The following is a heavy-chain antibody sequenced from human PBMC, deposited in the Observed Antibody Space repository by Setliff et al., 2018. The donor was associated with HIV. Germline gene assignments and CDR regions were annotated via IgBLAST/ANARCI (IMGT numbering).Heavy chain of an antibody. V-gene: IGHV4-4*08. J-gene: IGHJ5*02. CDR1: GGSISGNA. CDR2: SSTSGCT. D-gene: IGHD3-9*01. Sequence: PSETLSLTCSVSGGSISGNAWSWIRQPPGKGLEWIGYSSTSGCTNCNPSLESRVTISVDTSKNQFSLNLNSVTAADTAVYYCVKHVDSDFLTGYFRYKWYDPWGQGTLVTVSS. CDR3: VKHVDSDFLTGYFRYKWYDP.